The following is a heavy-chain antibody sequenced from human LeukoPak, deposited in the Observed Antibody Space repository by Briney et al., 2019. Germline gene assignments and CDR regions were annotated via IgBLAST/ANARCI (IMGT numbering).Heavy chain of an antibody. Sequence: ASVKVSCKASGYTFTSYDSNWVRQATGQGLEWMGWMNPNSGNTGYAQKFQGRVTMTRNTSISTAYMELSSLRSEGTAVYYCARGSGKITIFRGGTYYMDVWGKGTTVTVSS. D-gene: IGHD3-3*01. V-gene: IGHV1-8*01. CDR2: MNPNSGNT. CDR1: GYTFTSYD. J-gene: IGHJ6*03. CDR3: ARGSGKITIFRGGTYYMDV.